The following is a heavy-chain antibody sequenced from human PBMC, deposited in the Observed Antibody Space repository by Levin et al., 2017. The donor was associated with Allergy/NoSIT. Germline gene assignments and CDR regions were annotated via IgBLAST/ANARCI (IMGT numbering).Heavy chain of an antibody. D-gene: IGHD2-8*02. CDR2: IRSKPYGGTA. V-gene: IGHV3-49*03. CDR1: GFTFGATG. Sequence: GESLKISCTTSGFTFGATGMAWFRQAPGEGLAWVGFIRSKPYGGTAEYAASVKGRFTISRDDSRSIAYLQMSSLKTEDTGVYYCARAQITGGIYYFDYWGHGALVTVSS. J-gene: IGHJ4*01. CDR3: ARAQITGGIYYFDY.